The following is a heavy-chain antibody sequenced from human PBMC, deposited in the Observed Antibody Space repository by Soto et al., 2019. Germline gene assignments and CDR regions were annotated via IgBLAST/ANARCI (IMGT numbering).Heavy chain of an antibody. D-gene: IGHD3-10*01. Sequence: PGGSLRLSCAASGFTFSSYSMNWVRQAPGKGLEWVSSISSSSSYIYYADSVKGRFTISRDNAKNSLYLQMNSLRAEDTAVYYCARRMVRGVPNYYYGMDVWGQGTTVTVSS. V-gene: IGHV3-21*01. J-gene: IGHJ6*02. CDR2: ISSSSSYI. CDR1: GFTFSSYS. CDR3: ARRMVRGVPNYYYGMDV.